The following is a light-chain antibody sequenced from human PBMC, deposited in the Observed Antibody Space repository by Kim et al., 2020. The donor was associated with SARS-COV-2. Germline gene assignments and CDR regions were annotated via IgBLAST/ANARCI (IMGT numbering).Light chain of an antibody. V-gene: IGKV3-11*01. J-gene: IGKJ5*01. Sequence: SPEERATLSCRARQSVSSYLAWYQQKPGQAPRLLIYDASNRATGIPARFSGSGSGTDFTLTISSLEHEDFAVYYGQQRSNWPPITFGQGTRLEI. CDR1: QSVSSY. CDR2: DAS. CDR3: QQRSNWPPIT.